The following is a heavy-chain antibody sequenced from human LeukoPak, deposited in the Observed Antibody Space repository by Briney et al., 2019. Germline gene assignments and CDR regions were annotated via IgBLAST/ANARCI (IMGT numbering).Heavy chain of an antibody. CDR3: AKPYNSGWSPFDY. CDR1: GFTFTSYT. J-gene: IGHJ4*02. D-gene: IGHD6-19*01. V-gene: IGHV3-21*04. CDR2: ISSTSSYI. Sequence: PGGSLRLSCAASGFTFTSYTMNWVRQAPGKGLEWVSSISSTSSYIYYADSVKGRFTISRDNAKNSLYLQMNSLRAEDTAVYYCAKPYNSGWSPFDYWGQGTLVTVSS.